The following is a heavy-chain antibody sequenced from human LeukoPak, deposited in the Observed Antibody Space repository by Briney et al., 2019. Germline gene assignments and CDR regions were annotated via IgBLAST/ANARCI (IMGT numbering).Heavy chain of an antibody. CDR1: GFTFSSYA. V-gene: IGHV3-30*04. CDR3: AKWRGGVWSFDY. Sequence: GGSLRLSCAASGFTFSSYAMHWVRQAPGKGLEWVADISYGGSNKYYADSVKGRFTISRVNSKNTLYLQMNSLRAEDVAVYYCAKWRGGVWSFDYWGQGTLVTVSS. D-gene: IGHD6-19*01. CDR2: ISYGGSNK. J-gene: IGHJ4*02.